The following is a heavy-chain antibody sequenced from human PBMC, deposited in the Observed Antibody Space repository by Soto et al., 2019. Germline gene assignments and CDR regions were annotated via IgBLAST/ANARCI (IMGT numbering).Heavy chain of an antibody. CDR1: GGSISVYY. J-gene: IGHJ4*02. V-gene: IGHV4-59*01. CDR3: ARGVGSSPPRY. CDR2: IYDSGSP. Sequence: SETLSLTCTISGGSISVYYWSWIRQPPGQALEWIGYIYDSGSPYYNPSLRSRVIISADTSKNQISLRLTSATAADTAVYYCARGVGSSPPRYWGRGTLVTVSS. D-gene: IGHD1-26*01.